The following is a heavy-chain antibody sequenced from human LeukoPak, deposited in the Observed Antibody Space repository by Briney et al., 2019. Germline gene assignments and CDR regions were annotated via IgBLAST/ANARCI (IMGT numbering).Heavy chain of an antibody. CDR1: GLTFSSHW. CDR3: AKVGTGAKVPDY. D-gene: IGHD7-27*01. J-gene: IGHJ4*02. CDR2: ITNDGSST. V-gene: IGHV3-74*01. Sequence: GGSLSLSCAASGLTFSSHWMHWVRQAPGKGLVWVSRITNDGSSTTYADSVKGRFTVSRDNSKNTLYLQMNSLRAEDTAVYYCAKVGTGAKVPDYWGQGTLVTVSS.